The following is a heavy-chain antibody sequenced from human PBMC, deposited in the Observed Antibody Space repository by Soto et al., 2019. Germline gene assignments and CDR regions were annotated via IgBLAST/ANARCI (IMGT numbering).Heavy chain of an antibody. J-gene: IGHJ4*02. CDR1: GYTFTNYG. Sequence: GASVKVSCKASGYTFTNYGISWVRQAPGQGLEWMGWINTYNGNTNHAQKLQGRVTMTTDTSTSTAYMELRSLRSDDTAVYYCARGRGRRITMIVVVYFDYWGQGTLVTVSS. CDR2: INTYNGNT. V-gene: IGHV1-18*01. D-gene: IGHD3-22*01. CDR3: ARGRGRRITMIVVVYFDY.